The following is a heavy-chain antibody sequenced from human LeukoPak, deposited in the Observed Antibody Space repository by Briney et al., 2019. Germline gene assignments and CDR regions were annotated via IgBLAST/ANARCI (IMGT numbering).Heavy chain of an antibody. CDR3: ARDYARDVAPDY. D-gene: IGHD5-24*01. Sequence: RASVKVSCKASGGTFSSYTISWVRQAPGQGLEWMGRIIPILGIANYAQKFQGRVTITADKSTSTAYMELSSLRSEDTAVYYCARDYARDVAPDYWGQGTLVTVSS. J-gene: IGHJ4*02. V-gene: IGHV1-69*04. CDR2: IIPILGIA. CDR1: GGTFSSYT.